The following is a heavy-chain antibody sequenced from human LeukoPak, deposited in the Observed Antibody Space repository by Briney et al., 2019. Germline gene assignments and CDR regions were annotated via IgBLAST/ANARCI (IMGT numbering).Heavy chain of an antibody. CDR1: GYTFTSYG. CDR3: ARVVPAYYFDY. CDR2: ISAYKGNT. Sequence: ASVTVSCKASGYTFTSYGISWVRQAPGQGLEWMGWISAYKGNTNYAQKLQGRVTMTTDTSTSTAYMELRSLRSDDTAVYYCARVVPAYYFDYWGQGTLVTVSS. D-gene: IGHD2-2*01. V-gene: IGHV1-18*04. J-gene: IGHJ4*02.